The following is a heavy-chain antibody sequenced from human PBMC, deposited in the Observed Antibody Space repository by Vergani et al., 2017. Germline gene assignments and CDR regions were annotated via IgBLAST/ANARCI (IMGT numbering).Heavy chain of an antibody. J-gene: IGHJ6*03. CDR3: ARVIGGGDYYMDV. V-gene: IGHV4-4*07. CDR2: IYTSGST. CDR1: GGSISSYY. Sequence: QVQLQESGPGLVKPSETLSLTCTVSGGSISSYYWSWIRQPAGKGLVWIGRIYTSGSTNYNPSLKSRVTMPVDTSKNQFSLKLSSVTAADTAVYYCARVIGGGDYYMDVWGKGTTVTVSS. D-gene: IGHD3-16*02.